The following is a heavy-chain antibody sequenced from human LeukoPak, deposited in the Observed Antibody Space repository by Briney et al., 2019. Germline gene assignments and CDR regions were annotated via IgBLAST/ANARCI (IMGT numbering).Heavy chain of an antibody. Sequence: SETLSLTCTVSGGSISSYYWSWIRQPPGKGLEWIGYIYYSGSTNYNPSLKSRVTISVDTSKNQFSLKLGSVTAADTAVYYCARHHSGYSYGLGGGFDYWGQGTLVTVSS. CDR2: IYYSGST. CDR3: ARHHSGYSYGLGGGFDY. J-gene: IGHJ4*02. D-gene: IGHD5-18*01. CDR1: GGSISSYY. V-gene: IGHV4-59*08.